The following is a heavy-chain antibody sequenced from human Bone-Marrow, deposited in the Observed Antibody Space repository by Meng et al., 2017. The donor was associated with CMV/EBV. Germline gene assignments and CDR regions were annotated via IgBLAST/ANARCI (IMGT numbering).Heavy chain of an antibody. Sequence: ASVKVSCKASGYTFTSYDINWVRQATGQGLEWMGWMNPNSGNTGYAQKFQGRVTMTRNTSISTAYMELSSLRAEDTAVYYCAKTRQTTHWRRDYYGMDVWGQGTTVTVSS. CDR1: GYTFTSYD. CDR3: AKTRQTTHWRRDYYGMDV. CDR2: MNPNSGNT. D-gene: IGHD1-14*01. V-gene: IGHV1-8*02. J-gene: IGHJ6*02.